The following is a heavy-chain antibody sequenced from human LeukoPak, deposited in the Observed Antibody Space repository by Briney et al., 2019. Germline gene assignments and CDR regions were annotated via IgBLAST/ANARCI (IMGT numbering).Heavy chain of an antibody. Sequence: SESLSLTCAVSVASIGSGRYSWSWIRQAPGKGLEWIGYIYHSGGTYYNPSLRSRVRISEDTFKNQFSLKLTSVTAADTAMYYCVRGLGGDNVDFWGQGTLVTVSS. CDR3: VRGLGGDNVDF. V-gene: IGHV4-30-2*01. CDR1: VASIGSGRYS. J-gene: IGHJ4*02. D-gene: IGHD2-21*01. CDR2: IYHSGGT.